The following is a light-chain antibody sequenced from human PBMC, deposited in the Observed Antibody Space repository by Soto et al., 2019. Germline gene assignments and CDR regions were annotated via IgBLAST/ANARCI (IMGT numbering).Light chain of an antibody. CDR3: SSYTRGNTYV. CDR1: SSDIGGYNS. V-gene: IGLV2-14*01. Sequence: LTQPASVSGSPGQSITISCTGTSSDIGGYNSVSWYQQHPRKAPKLMIYEVTNRPSGISNRFSGSKSGNTASLTISGLQAEDEADYYCSSYTRGNTYVFGTGTKVTVL. J-gene: IGLJ1*01. CDR2: EVT.